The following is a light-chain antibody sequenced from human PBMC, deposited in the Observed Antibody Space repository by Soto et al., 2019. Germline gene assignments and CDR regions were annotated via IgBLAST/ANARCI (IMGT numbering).Light chain of an antibody. CDR2: GNS. Sequence: QSVLTQPPSVSGAPGQGVTISCTGSSSNIGAGYDVHWYQQLPGTAPKLLIYGNSNRPSGVPDRFSGSKSGTSASLAITGLQAEDEADYYCQSYDGSLSGSVFGGGTKLTVL. J-gene: IGLJ3*02. CDR3: QSYDGSLSGSV. CDR1: SSNIGAGYD. V-gene: IGLV1-40*01.